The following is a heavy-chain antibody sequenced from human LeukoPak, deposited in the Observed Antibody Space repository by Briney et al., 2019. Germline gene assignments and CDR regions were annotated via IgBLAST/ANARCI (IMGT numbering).Heavy chain of an antibody. Sequence: PGGALRLSCAASGFTFSSYAMSWVRQAPGKGVERVSEISGSCGSTYYADSVKGRFTISRDNSKTTLYLQMNSLRAEDTAVYYCAKEVTESSSLYYVDYWGQGALVTVSS. J-gene: IGHJ4*02. CDR1: GFTFSSYA. CDR3: AKEVTESSSLYYVDY. D-gene: IGHD6-13*01. CDR2: ISGSCGST. V-gene: IGHV3-23*01.